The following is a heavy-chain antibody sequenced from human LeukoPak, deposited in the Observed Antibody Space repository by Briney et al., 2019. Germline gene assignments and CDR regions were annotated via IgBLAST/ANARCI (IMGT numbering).Heavy chain of an antibody. J-gene: IGHJ4*02. D-gene: IGHD2-2*01. Sequence: GGSLRLSCAASGFTFSSYAMSRVRQAPGKGLEWVSAISGSGGSTYYADSVKGRFTISRDNSKNTLYLQMNSLRAEDTAVYYCAKVLRYCSSTSCYPDYFDYWGQGTLVTVSS. CDR2: ISGSGGST. CDR3: AKVLRYCSSTSCYPDYFDY. CDR1: GFTFSSYA. V-gene: IGHV3-23*01.